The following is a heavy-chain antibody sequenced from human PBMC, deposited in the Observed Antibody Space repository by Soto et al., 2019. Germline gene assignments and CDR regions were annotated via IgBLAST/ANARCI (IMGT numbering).Heavy chain of an antibody. V-gene: IGHV1-69*01. CDR1: GGTLDKHA. J-gene: IGHJ3*01. CDR2: IIPMFGIP. CDR3: ARGGTSGWLKGAYDV. D-gene: IGHD6-13*01. Sequence: QVQLVQSGAEVKKPGSSVKVSCKASGGTLDKHAITWVRRAPGQGLEWLGGIIPMFGIPNYPQKFQGIVTITADDSTNTSHMELHSLTSDDTAVYYCARGGTSGWLKGAYDVWGQGTMVTVSS.